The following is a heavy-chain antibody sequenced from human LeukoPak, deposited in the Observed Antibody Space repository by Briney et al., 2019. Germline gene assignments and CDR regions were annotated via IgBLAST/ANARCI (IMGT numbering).Heavy chain of an antibody. CDR2: INHSGST. CDR1: GGSFSGYY. V-gene: IGHV4-34*01. Sequence: KPSETLSLTCAVYGGSFSGYYWSWIRQPPGKGLEWIGEINHSGSTNYNPSLKSRVTISVDTSKNQFSLKLSSVTAADTAVYYCARGDLNVMTTVKSRGHLDYWGQGTLVTVSS. J-gene: IGHJ4*02. D-gene: IGHD4-11*01. CDR3: ARGDLNVMTTVKSRGHLDY.